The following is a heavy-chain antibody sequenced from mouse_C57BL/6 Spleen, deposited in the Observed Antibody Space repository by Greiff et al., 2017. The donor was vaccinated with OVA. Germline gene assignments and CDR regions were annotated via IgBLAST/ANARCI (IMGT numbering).Heavy chain of an antibody. Sequence: VQLQQPGAELVRPGSSVKLSCKASGYTFTSYWMHWVKQRPIQGLEWIGNIDPSVSETHYNQKFKDKATLTVDKSSSTAYMQLSSLTSEDSAVYYCARGNFPWYFDVWGTGTTVTVSS. CDR2: IDPSVSET. V-gene: IGHV1-52*01. J-gene: IGHJ1*03. CDR3: ARGNFPWYFDV. CDR1: GYTFTSYW.